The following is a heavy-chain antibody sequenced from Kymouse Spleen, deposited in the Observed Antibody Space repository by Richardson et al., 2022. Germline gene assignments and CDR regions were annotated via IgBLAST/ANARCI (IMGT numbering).Heavy chain of an antibody. CDR2: TYYRSKWYN. J-gene: IGHJ6*02. CDR3: ARVCIAAAGTDYYYYYGMDV. V-gene: IGHV6-1*01. CDR1: GDSVSSNSAA. Sequence: QVQLQQSGPGLVKPSQTLSLTCAISGDSVSSNSAAWNWIRQSPSRGLEWLGRTYYRSKWYNDYAVSVKSRITINPDTSKNQFSLQLNSVTPEDTAVYYCARVCIAAAGTDYYYYYGMDVWGQGTTVTVSS. D-gene: IGHD6-13*01.